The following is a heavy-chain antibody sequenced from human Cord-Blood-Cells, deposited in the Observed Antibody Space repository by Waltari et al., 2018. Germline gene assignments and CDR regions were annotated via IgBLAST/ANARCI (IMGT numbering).Heavy chain of an antibody. Sequence: GGIREPPGRGLEWIGSIYYSGSTYYNPSLKSRVTISVDTSKNQFSLKLSSVTAADTAVYYCATLGDYYDSSVPYYWGQGTLVTVSS. J-gene: IGHJ4*02. CDR3: ATLGDYYDSSVPYY. D-gene: IGHD3-22*01. CDR2: IYYSGST. V-gene: IGHV4-39*01.